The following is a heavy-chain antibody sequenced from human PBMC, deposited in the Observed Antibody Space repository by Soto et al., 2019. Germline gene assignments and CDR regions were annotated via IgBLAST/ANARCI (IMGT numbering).Heavy chain of an antibody. CDR1: GFTFSSYG. CDR3: ARGNRWDSSGYYAY. V-gene: IGHV3-33*01. D-gene: IGHD3-22*01. CDR2: IWYDGSNK. J-gene: IGHJ4*02. Sequence: RRLSCAAPGFTFSSYGMHWVRQAPGKGLEWVAVIWYDGSNKYYADSVKGRFTISRDNSKNTLYLQMNSLRAEDTAVYYCARGNRWDSSGYYAYWGQGTLVTVSS.